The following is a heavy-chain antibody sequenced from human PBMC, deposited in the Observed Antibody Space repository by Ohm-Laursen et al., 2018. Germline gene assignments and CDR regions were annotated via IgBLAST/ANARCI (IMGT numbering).Heavy chain of an antibody. J-gene: IGHJ6*02. V-gene: IGHV3-53*01. Sequence: GSLRLSCAASGFSVSNNYMSWVRQAPGKGLEWVSVLFSGGSTYYADSVKGRFTISRDRSKNTLYLQMNSLRAEDTAVYYCARDWGYGSVSYPGDAWGQGTTVTVSS. CDR2: LFSGGST. CDR3: ARDWGYGSVSYPGDA. D-gene: IGHD3-10*01. CDR1: GFSVSNNY.